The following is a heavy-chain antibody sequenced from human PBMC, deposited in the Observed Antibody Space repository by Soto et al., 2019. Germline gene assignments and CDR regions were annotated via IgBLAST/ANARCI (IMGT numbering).Heavy chain of an antibody. CDR3: AKGGVSLGLFDY. CDR1: GFTFSSYG. CDR2: ISYDGSNK. J-gene: IGHJ4*02. Sequence: QVQLVESGGGVVQPGRSLRLSCAASGFTFSSYGMHWVRQAPGKGLEWVAVISYDGSNKYYADSVKGRFPISRDNSKNTLYLQMNSLRAEDTAVYYCAKGGVSLGLFDYWGQGTLVTVSS. D-gene: IGHD6-25*01. V-gene: IGHV3-30*18.